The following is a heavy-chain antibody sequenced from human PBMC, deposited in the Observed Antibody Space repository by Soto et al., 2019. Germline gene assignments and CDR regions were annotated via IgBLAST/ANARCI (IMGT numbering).Heavy chain of an antibody. CDR3: AKDRNIVVVPAAPYYGMDV. CDR2: ISYDGSNK. Sequence: GGSLRLSCAASGFTFSSYGMHWVRQAPGKGLEWVAVISYDGSNKYYADSVKGRFTISRDNSKNTLYLQMNSLRAEDTAVYYCAKDRNIVVVPAAPYYGMDVWGKGTTVTVSS. J-gene: IGHJ6*04. V-gene: IGHV3-30*18. CDR1: GFTFSSYG. D-gene: IGHD2-2*01.